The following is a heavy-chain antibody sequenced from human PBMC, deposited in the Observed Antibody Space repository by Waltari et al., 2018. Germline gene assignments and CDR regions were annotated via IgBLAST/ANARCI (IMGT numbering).Heavy chain of an antibody. J-gene: IGHJ5*02. Sequence: QVQLVQSGAEVKKPGSSVKVSCRASGGTFGRFALSWVRQAPGQGLEWMGGSIPIFGTPNYEQRFKGRLTITADERTSTVFMELTSLTSDDTAIYFCARREIGGPLDPWGQGTLVTVSS. CDR2: SIPIFGTP. D-gene: IGHD1-1*01. CDR3: ARREIGGPLDP. V-gene: IGHV1-69*12. CDR1: GGTFGRFA.